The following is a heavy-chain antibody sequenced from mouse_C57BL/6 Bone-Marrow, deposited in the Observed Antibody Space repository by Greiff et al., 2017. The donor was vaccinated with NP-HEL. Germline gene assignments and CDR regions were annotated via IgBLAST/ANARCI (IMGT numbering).Heavy chain of an antibody. V-gene: IGHV2-6-1*01. CDR3: ARQDDYGPSSYWYFDV. Sequence: VKLMESGPGLVAPSQSLSITCTVSGFSLTSYGVHWVRQPPGKGLEWLVVIWSDGSTTYNSALKSRLSISKDNSKSQVFLKMNSLQTDDTAMYYCARQDDYGPSSYWYFDVWGTGTTVTVSS. CDR2: IWSDGST. CDR1: GFSLTSYG. J-gene: IGHJ1*03. D-gene: IGHD2-4*01.